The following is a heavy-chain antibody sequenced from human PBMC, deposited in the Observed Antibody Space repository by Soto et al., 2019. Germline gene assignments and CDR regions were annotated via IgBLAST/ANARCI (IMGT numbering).Heavy chain of an antibody. V-gene: IGHV3-30*03. J-gene: IGHJ5*02. CDR1: GFPFSSYG. CDR2: ISYDGSNK. D-gene: IGHD2-2*02. CDR3: AREYRNWFDP. Sequence: GGSLSLSCAASGFPFSSYGMHWVRQAPGKGLEWVAVISYDGSNKYYADSVKGRFTISRDNAKNSLYLQMNSLRAEDTAVYYCAREYRNWFDPWGQGTLVTVSS.